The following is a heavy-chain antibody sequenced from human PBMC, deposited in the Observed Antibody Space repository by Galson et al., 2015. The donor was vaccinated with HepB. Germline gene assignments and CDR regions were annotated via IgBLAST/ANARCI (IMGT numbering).Heavy chain of an antibody. D-gene: IGHD3-22*01. CDR1: GFTFSSYA. Sequence: SLRLSCAGSGFTFSSYAMSWVRQAPGKGLEWVSTISNSGDSTYYADSVKGRFTISRDNSKNTLYLQMNSLRVEDTAIYYCAKIHWTVVIIMHNLVKNWGQGTLVTVSS. CDR2: ISNSGDST. V-gene: IGHV3-23*01. J-gene: IGHJ4*02. CDR3: AKIHWTVVIIMHNLVKN.